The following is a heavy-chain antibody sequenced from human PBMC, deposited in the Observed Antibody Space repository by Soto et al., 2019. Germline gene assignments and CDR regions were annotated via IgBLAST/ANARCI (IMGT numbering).Heavy chain of an antibody. CDR3: ARGYYYDSSGYRANHYYFDY. V-gene: IGHV1-69*12. Sequence: QVQLVQSGAEVKKPGSSVKVSCKASGGTFSSYAISWVRQAPGQGLEWMGGIIPIFGTANYAQKFQGRVTITADESTSTAYMELSSQRSEDTAVYYCARGYYYDSSGYRANHYYFDYWGQGTLVTVSS. CDR1: GGTFSSYA. J-gene: IGHJ4*02. CDR2: IIPIFGTA. D-gene: IGHD3-22*01.